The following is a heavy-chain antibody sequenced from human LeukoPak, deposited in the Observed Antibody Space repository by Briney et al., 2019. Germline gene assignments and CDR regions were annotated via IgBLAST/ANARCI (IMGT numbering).Heavy chain of an antibody. J-gene: IGHJ4*02. Sequence: PGGSLCLSCTASGFTFSSYAMSWVRQAAGKGLEWVSGICGSGGSTYYAYSVKGRFTISRDNSKNTLYLQMNSLRAEDTDVYYCAKGGGGVALYFDYWGQGTLVTVSS. V-gene: IGHV3-23*01. D-gene: IGHD3-16*01. CDR1: GFTFSSYA. CDR2: ICGSGGST. CDR3: AKGGGGVALYFDY.